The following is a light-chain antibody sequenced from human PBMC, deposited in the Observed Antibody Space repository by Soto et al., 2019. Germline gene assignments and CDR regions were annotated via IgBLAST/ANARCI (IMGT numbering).Light chain of an antibody. Sequence: EVVMTQSPATLSVSPGERATLSCRASRGIDSTLAWYQQKPGQTPRLLIYDTSTRATGVPARFIGSASGTEFTLTITSLQSEDFAIYYCQHYVTWPLAFGGGTRVENK. J-gene: IGKJ4*01. CDR2: DTS. V-gene: IGKV3-15*01. CDR3: QHYVTWPLA. CDR1: RGIDST.